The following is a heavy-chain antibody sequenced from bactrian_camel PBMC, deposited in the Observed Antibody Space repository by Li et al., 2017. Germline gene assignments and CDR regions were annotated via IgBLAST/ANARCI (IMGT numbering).Heavy chain of an antibody. J-gene: IGHJ6*01. D-gene: IGHD1*01. CDR2: IYTGTGYV. Sequence: HVQLVESGGGSVQAGGSLTLSCQASGYRYNAHCMGWFRQAPGQQREAVASIYTGTGYVYYADSVKGRFTISKDNAKNILYLQMNSLKPEDTAMYYCAADAFDVCVFESAADGGDDVSWGQGTQVTVS. CDR3: AADAFDVCVFESAADGGDDVS. V-gene: IGHV3S54*01. CDR1: GYRYNAHC.